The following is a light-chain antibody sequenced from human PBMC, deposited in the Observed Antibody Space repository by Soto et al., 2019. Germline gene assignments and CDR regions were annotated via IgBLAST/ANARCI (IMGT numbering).Light chain of an antibody. CDR2: GAS. CDR1: QSVSRSD. Sequence: ALTQSPFTLSLSPGERATLSCRASQSVSRSDLAWYQQKPGQAPRLLIYGASSRATGIPDRFSGSGSGTAFTLTITPLEPEDFVVYFCQQYDTSPITFGQGTRLEIK. CDR3: QQYDTSPIT. J-gene: IGKJ5*01. V-gene: IGKV3-20*01.